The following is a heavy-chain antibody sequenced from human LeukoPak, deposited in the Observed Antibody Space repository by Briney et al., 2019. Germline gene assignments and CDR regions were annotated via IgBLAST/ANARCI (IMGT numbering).Heavy chain of an antibody. V-gene: IGHV3-23*01. J-gene: IGHJ3*02. Sequence: GGSLRLSCAASGFTFSGYSMGWVRQAPGKGLEWVSAINDDGSSTYYADSVKGRFIISRDNFKNTLFLQMNGLRAVDTAIYYCAKDGAVPATLDAFDIWGQGTMVTVSS. D-gene: IGHD6-19*01. CDR2: INDDGSST. CDR3: AKDGAVPATLDAFDI. CDR1: GFTFSGYS.